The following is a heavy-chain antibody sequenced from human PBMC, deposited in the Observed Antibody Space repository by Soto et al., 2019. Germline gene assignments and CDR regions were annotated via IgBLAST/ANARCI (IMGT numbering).Heavy chain of an antibody. Sequence: PVKVACKASGGTFSSYVISWVRQAPGQGLEWMGGSIPIFGTANYAQKFQGRVTITADESTSTAYMELSSLRSEDTAVYDCARGKYQLRFGRYYYSYGMDGWGQGTTVTGLL. CDR1: GGTFSSYV. D-gene: IGHD2-2*01. CDR2: SIPIFGTA. CDR3: ARGKYQLRFGRYYYSYGMDG. V-gene: IGHV1-69*13. J-gene: IGHJ6*02.